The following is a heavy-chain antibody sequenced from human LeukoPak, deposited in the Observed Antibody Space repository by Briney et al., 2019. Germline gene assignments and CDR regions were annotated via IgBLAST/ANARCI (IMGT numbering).Heavy chain of an antibody. J-gene: IGHJ4*02. CDR3: AKGSSGWSSHYLDY. D-gene: IGHD6-19*01. CDR1: GXTXXXXA. CDR2: ISGSGGST. Sequence: GXTXXXXAMXWXXXAPGKGLEWVSAISGSGGSTYYADSVKGRFTISRDNSKNTLYLQMNSLRAEDTAVYYCAKGSSGWSSHYLDYWGQGTLVTVSS. V-gene: IGHV3-23*01.